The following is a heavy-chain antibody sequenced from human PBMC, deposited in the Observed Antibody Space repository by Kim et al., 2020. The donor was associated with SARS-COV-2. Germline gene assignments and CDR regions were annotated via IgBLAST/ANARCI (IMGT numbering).Heavy chain of an antibody. CDR1: GFTFSSYG. V-gene: IGHV3-33*01. CDR3: ARETSTWYYYYYGMAV. J-gene: IGHJ6*02. CDR2: IWYDGSNK. Sequence: GGSLRLSCAASGFTFSSYGMHWVRQAPGKGLEWVAVIWYDGSNKYYAGSVKGRFTISRDHSKNTLYLQMNSLRAEDTAVYYCARETSTWYYYYYGMAVWGQGTTVTVSS.